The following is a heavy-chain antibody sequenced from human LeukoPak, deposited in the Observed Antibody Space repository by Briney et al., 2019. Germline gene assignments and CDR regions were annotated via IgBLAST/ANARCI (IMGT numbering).Heavy chain of an antibody. CDR3: ARRRYNYGFDS. V-gene: IGHV4-30-2*01. Sequence: SETLSLTCAVSGGSISSGGYSWSWIRQPPGKGLEWIGYIYHSGSTYYNPSLKSRVTMSVDKSKNQFSLKLSSVTAADTAVFYCARRRYNYGFDSWGQGTLVTVSS. CDR1: GGSISSGGYS. D-gene: IGHD5-18*01. CDR2: IYHSGST. J-gene: IGHJ4*02.